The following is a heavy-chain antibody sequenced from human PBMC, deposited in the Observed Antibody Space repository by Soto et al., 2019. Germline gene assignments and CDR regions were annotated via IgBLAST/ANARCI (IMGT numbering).Heavy chain of an antibody. Sequence: ESGGGLVQPGGSLRLSCAASGFTFSSYEMNWVRQAPGKGLEWVSYISSSGRTIYYADSVKGRFTISRDNAKNSLYLQMNSLRAEDTAVYYCARAGYCSGGRCSNTYFDYWGQGTLVTVSS. CDR3: ARAGYCSGGRCSNTYFDY. CDR1: GFTFSSYE. V-gene: IGHV3-48*03. J-gene: IGHJ4*02. D-gene: IGHD2-15*01. CDR2: ISSSGRTI.